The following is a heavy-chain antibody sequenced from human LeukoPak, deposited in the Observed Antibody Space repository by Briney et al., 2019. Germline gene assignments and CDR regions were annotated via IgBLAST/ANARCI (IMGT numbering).Heavy chain of an antibody. CDR2: ISSSGSTI. CDR1: GFTFSSYE. J-gene: IGHJ3*02. V-gene: IGHV3-48*03. Sequence: GGSLRLSCAASGFTFSSYEMNWVRQVPGKGLEWVSYISSSGSTIYYADSVKGRFTMSRDNAKKSLYLQMGSLRAEDTAVYYCARAKYDSTGYYYSGFDIWGQGTMVTVSS. CDR3: ARAKYDSTGYYYSGFDI. D-gene: IGHD3-22*01.